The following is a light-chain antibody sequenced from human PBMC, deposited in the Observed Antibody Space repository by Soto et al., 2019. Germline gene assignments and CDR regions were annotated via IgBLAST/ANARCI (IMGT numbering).Light chain of an antibody. V-gene: IGKV3D-15*01. J-gene: IGKJ4*01. Sequence: IVMTQSPATLSVSPGEGVTLSCRASENVGTNLACYQQKPGQAPRLLMYGSSTRATGIPATFSGSGSGTEFTLTISSLQSEESAVYYCQQYNNLGLSFGGGTRVEIK. CDR3: QQYNNLGLS. CDR2: GSS. CDR1: ENVGTN.